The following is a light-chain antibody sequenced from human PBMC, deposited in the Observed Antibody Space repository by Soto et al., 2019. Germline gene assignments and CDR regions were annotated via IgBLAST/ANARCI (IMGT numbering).Light chain of an antibody. J-gene: IGKJ1*01. V-gene: IGKV1-39*01. Sequence: DIQMIQSPSSLSASVGDRVTITCRASQSISNYLNWYQQKPGKAPKLLIYDSSTLQSGVPSRFGGSGSGTDVTLTISSLQPGDFATYYCQQSYSIPETFGQGTKVEIK. CDR3: QQSYSIPET. CDR2: DSS. CDR1: QSISNY.